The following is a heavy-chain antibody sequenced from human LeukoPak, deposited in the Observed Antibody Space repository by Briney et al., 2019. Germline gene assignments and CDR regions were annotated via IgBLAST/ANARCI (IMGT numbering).Heavy chain of an antibody. V-gene: IGHV3-23*01. D-gene: IGHD3-3*01. CDR2: ISADGGRT. CDR1: GFTFSSYD. CDR3: AKVAILGVVLDAFDI. Sequence: GGSLRLSCAASGFTFSSYDMNWVRQAPGKGLEWVSSISADGGRTYYADSVKGRFTISRDNSKNTLYLQMNSLSADDTAIYYCAKVAILGVVLDAFDIWGQGTMVTVSS. J-gene: IGHJ3*02.